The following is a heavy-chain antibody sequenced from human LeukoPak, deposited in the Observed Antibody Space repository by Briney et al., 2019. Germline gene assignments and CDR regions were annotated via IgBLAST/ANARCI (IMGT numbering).Heavy chain of an antibody. V-gene: IGHV4-34*01. CDR3: ATVSIAAAGTTGENY. D-gene: IGHD6-13*01. J-gene: IGHJ4*02. CDR2: INHSGST. CDR1: GGSFSGYY. Sequence: SETLSLTCAVYGGSFSGYYWSWIRQPPGKGLEWIGEINHSGSTNYNPSLKSRVTISVDTSKNQFSLKLSSVTAADTAVYYCATVSIAAAGTTGENYWGQGTLVTVSS.